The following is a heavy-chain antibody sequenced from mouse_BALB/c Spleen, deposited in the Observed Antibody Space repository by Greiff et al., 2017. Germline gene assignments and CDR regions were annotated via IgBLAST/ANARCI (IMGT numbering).Heavy chain of an antibody. CDR2: IRLKSNNYAT. CDR1: GFTFSNYW. V-gene: IGHV6-6*02. D-gene: IGHD3-2*01. Sequence: EVQLQQSGGGLVQPGGSMKLSCVASGFTFSNYWMNWVRQSPEKGLEWVAEIRLKSNNYATHYAESVKGRFTISRDDSKSSVYLQMNNLRAEDTGIYYCTSPRQLGLRNYAMDYWGQGTSVTVSS. CDR3: TSPRQLGLRNYAMDY. J-gene: IGHJ4*01.